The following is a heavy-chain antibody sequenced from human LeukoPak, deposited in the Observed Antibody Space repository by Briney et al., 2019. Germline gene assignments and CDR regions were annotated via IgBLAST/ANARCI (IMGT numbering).Heavy chain of an antibody. V-gene: IGHV3-48*01. CDR3: ARDRNYYGSGKDAFDV. CDR1: GFTFSIHS. Sequence: GGSLRLSCAASGFTFSIHSMNWVRQAPGKGLEWVSYISSSSNTIYYADPVKGRFTISRDNAKNSLYLQMNSLRVEDTAVYYCARDRNYYGSGKDAFDVWGQGTMVTVSS. D-gene: IGHD3-10*01. J-gene: IGHJ3*01. CDR2: ISSSSNTI.